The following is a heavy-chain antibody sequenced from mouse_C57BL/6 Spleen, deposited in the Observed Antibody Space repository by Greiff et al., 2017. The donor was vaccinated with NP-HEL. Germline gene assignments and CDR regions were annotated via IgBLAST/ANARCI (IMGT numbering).Heavy chain of an antibody. Sequence: EVQLQQSGPELVKPGASVKIPCKASGYTFTDYNMDWVKQSHGKSLEWIGDINPNNGGTIYNQKFKGKATLTVDKSSSTAYMELRSLTSEDTAVYYCAKHYDYDGDYAMDYWGQGTSVTVSS. D-gene: IGHD2-4*01. CDR2: INPNNGGT. CDR1: GYTFTDYN. J-gene: IGHJ4*01. V-gene: IGHV1-18*01. CDR3: AKHYDYDGDYAMDY.